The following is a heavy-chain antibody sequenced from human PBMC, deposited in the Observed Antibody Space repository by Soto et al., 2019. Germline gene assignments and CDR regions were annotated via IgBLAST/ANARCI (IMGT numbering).Heavy chain of an antibody. D-gene: IGHD5-18*01. CDR2: VISASGSV. Sequence: QVQVVQSGAEVKKPGSSVKISCKASGRIFSSFPTSWVRQVPGQGLEWMGGVISASGSVTYAPKFQGRVTMTAVNSAGIGYMEVTSLTSEDTAIYYCARVGSREAYNYVLDQGGPGTMVTVSS. J-gene: IGHJ1*01. CDR1: GRIFSSFP. V-gene: IGHV1-69*06. CDR3: ARVGSREAYNYVLDQ.